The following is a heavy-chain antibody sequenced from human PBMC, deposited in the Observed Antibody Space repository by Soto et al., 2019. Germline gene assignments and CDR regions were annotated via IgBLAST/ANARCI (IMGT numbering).Heavy chain of an antibody. CDR2: ISGSGSTT. Sequence: GGSLRLSCGVSGFTFSNYAMSWVRQAPGKGLEWVSCISGSGSTTYYADSVKGRFTISRDNSKNTLYLQISSPRVEDTAVYYCAKDIKTTSTRGSFDIWGQGTMVTVSS. CDR3: AKDIKTTSTRGSFDI. J-gene: IGHJ3*02. CDR1: GFTFSNYA. V-gene: IGHV3-23*01. D-gene: IGHD2-2*01.